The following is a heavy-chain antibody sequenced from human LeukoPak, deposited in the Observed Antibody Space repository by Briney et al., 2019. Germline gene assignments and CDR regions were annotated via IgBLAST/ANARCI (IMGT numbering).Heavy chain of an antibody. D-gene: IGHD1-26*01. V-gene: IGHV3-48*01. CDR1: GFPFSSYS. J-gene: IGHJ4*02. CDR2: ISTSSSTI. CDR3: ARDRRVGFDS. Sequence: GGSLRLSCAASGFPFSSYSMNWVRQAPGKGLEWVSYISTSSSTIFYADSVKGRFTISRDNANNSLSLQMNSLRAEDTAVYYCARDRRVGFDSWGQGTPVIVSS.